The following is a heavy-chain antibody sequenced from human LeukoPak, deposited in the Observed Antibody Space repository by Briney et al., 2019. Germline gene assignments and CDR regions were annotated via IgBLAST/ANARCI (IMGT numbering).Heavy chain of an antibody. Sequence: PGGSLRLSCVASRFTFSSYAMHWVRQAPGKGLEWVAVISSDGGNRYYGDSVKGRVTISRDNSKNTLYLQMNSLRAEDTAVYYCAKGLTLNFISYYFDYWGQGTLVTVSS. CDR1: RFTFSSYA. J-gene: IGHJ4*02. V-gene: IGHV3-30*04. D-gene: IGHD3-10*01. CDR3: AKGLTLNFISYYFDY. CDR2: ISSDGGNR.